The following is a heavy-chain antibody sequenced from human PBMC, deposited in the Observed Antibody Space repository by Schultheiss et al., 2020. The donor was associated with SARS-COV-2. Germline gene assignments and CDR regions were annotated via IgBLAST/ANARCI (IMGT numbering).Heavy chain of an antibody. CDR3: ARAGDRWLQPFDY. V-gene: IGHV4-34*01. D-gene: IGHD5-24*01. Sequence: SETLSLTCAVYGGSFSGYYWSWIRQPPGKGLEWIGEINHSGSTNYNPSLKSRVTMSVDTSKNQFSLKLSSVTAADTAVYYCARAGDRWLQPFDYWGQGTLVTVSS. J-gene: IGHJ4*02. CDR2: INHSGST. CDR1: GGSFSGYY.